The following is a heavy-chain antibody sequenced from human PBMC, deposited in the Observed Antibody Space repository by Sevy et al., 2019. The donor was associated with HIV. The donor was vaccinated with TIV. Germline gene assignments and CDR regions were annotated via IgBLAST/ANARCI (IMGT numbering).Heavy chain of an antibody. J-gene: IGHJ6*02. D-gene: IGHD6-13*01. CDR3: ANSRGRYEGSSWLYYYYIMDV. Sequence: GGSLRLSCVASGFMFSRYGMHWARQAPGKGLEWVAVISHDGSDKEYADSVKGRFTISRDNSKDTVYLQMNSLRLEDTAVYYCANSRGRYEGSSWLYYYYIMDVWGPGTTVTVSS. CDR1: GFMFSRYG. V-gene: IGHV3-30*18. CDR2: ISHDGSDK.